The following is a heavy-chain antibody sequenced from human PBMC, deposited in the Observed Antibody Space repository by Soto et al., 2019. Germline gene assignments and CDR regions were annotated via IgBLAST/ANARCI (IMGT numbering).Heavy chain of an antibody. Sequence: SVTYGVAGGSITDVGGAWSWKRQPPGKGLEWIGYIFHSGISYSNPSLKGRVTMSVDGSKNRFSLRLSSVTAADTAVYYCARRIPARTSFFAYRGQGTPVTVSS. CDR1: GGSITDVGGA. CDR3: ARRIPARTSFFAY. CDR2: IFHSGIS. D-gene: IGHD6-6*01. V-gene: IGHV4-30-2*01. J-gene: IGHJ4*02.